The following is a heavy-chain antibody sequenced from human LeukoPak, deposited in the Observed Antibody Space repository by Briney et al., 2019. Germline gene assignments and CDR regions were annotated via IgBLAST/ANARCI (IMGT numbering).Heavy chain of an antibody. Sequence: SVKVSCMASGGTFSSYAISWVRQAPGQGLAWMGGIIPIFGTANYAQKFQGRVTITADKSTSTAYMELSSLRSEDTAVYYCATFVLGDCSSTSCYVPFDYWGQGTLVTVSS. CDR2: IIPIFGTA. CDR1: GGTFSSYA. J-gene: IGHJ4*02. CDR3: ATFVLGDCSSTSCYVPFDY. D-gene: IGHD2-2*01. V-gene: IGHV1-69*06.